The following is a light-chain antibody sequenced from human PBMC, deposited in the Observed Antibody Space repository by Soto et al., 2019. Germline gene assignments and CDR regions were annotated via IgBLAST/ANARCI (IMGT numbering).Light chain of an antibody. Sequence: AIQLTQSPCSLSPSLGDRVTLTCRASQSISNSLTWYQQTVGKAPKLLIYDASTLESGVTSRFSGSGSGTDFPLTINTVQPEDVGTYYCQKFYSFPLTFGQGTRLEIK. CDR2: DAS. CDR3: QKFYSFPLT. CDR1: QSISNS. J-gene: IGKJ5*01. V-gene: IGKV1-13*02.